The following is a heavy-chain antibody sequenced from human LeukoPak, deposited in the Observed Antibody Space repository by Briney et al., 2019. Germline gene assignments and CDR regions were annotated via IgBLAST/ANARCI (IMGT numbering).Heavy chain of an antibody. V-gene: IGHV4-39*07. CDR1: GGSISSSSYY. CDR3: AGGIAAAGLFDY. Sequence: PSETLSLTCTVSGGSISSSSYYWGWIRQPPGKGLEGIGSIYYSRSTYYNPSLKSRVTISVDTSKNQFSLKLSSVTAADTAVYYCAGGIAAAGLFDYWGQGTLVTVSS. CDR2: IYYSRST. J-gene: IGHJ4*02. D-gene: IGHD6-13*01.